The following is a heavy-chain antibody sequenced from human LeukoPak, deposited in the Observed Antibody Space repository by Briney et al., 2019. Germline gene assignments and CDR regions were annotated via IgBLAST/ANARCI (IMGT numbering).Heavy chain of an antibody. V-gene: IGHV4-4*07. CDR1: GDSISNYF. J-gene: IGHJ4*02. CDR2: IYAGEGA. Sequence: SETLSLTCTVSGDSISNYFWSWIRQPAGKGLEWIGRIYAGEGAKYNPSLETRVTVSVDTSTNQLSLKLSSVTAADTAVYYCAREGYSYGYYFDYWGQGTLATVSS. D-gene: IGHD5-18*01. CDR3: AREGYSYGYYFDY.